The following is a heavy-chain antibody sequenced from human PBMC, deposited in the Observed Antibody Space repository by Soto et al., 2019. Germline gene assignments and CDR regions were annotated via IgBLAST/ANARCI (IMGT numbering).Heavy chain of an antibody. CDR1: GGSISSGGFS. J-gene: IGHJ4*02. Sequence: SSETLSLTCAVSGGSISSGGFSWSWIRQPPGKGLEWIGYIYHFGGTYYNPSLKSRVSISLDRSKNEFALEVRSVTAAYTAVYYCARGGDYYFDTRRQGTLVTVAS. CDR3: ARGGDYYFDT. D-gene: IGHD2-21*02. V-gene: IGHV4-30-2*01. CDR2: IYHFGGT.